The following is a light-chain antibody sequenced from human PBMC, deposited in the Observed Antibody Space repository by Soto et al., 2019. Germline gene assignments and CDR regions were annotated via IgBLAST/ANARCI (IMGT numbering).Light chain of an antibody. CDR1: QTLLHSNGKSY. CDR3: LQSLQFPLT. J-gene: IGKJ4*01. CDR2: EVS. V-gene: IGKV2D-29*01. Sequence: EIVMTQTPLSLSVTPGQSASISCRSSQTLLHSNGKSYLYWYLQKAGQAPQLLIYEVSKRFSGVPDRFSGSGSGTDFTLKISRVEAEDVVGYYCLQSLQFPLTFGGGTKVEIK.